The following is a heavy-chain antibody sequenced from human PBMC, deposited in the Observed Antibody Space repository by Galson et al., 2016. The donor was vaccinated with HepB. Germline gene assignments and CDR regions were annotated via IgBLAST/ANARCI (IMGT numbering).Heavy chain of an antibody. CDR1: GFSFSSYA. D-gene: IGHD2-2*01. Sequence: SLRLSCAASGFSFSSYAMHWVRQAPGKGLEWVAVISYDESNEYYADSVKGRFTISRDNSKETLYLQMDSLRAEDTAVYYCARDHCSSTSCYLVPAFGIWGQGTMVTVSS. V-gene: IGHV3-30-3*01. J-gene: IGHJ3*02. CDR3: ARDHCSSTSCYLVPAFGI. CDR2: ISYDESNE.